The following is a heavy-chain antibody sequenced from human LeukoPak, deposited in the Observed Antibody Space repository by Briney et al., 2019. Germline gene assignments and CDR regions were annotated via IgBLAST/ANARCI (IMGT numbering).Heavy chain of an antibody. D-gene: IGHD4-17*01. CDR3: AKDELDGDYVGAFDI. V-gene: IGHV3-23*01. J-gene: IGHJ3*02. CDR2: ISGSGGST. CDR1: GFTFSSYA. Sequence: GGSLRLSCAASGFTFSSYAMSWVRQAPGKGLEWVSAISGSGGSTYYADSVKGRFTISRDSSKNTLYLQMNSLRAEDTAVYYCAKDELDGDYVGAFDIWGQGTMVTVSS.